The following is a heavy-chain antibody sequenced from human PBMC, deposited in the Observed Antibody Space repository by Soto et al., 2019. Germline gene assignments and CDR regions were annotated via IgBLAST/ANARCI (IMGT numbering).Heavy chain of an antibody. V-gene: IGHV4-61*01. J-gene: IGHJ3*02. Sequence: SETLSLTCTVSGGSVSSGSYYWSWIRQPPGKGLEWIGCIYYSGSTNYNPSLKSRVTISVDTSKNQFSLKLSSVTAADTAVYYCARQVDCSGGSCYFGAFDIWGQGTMVTVSS. CDR3: ARQVDCSGGSCYFGAFDI. CDR1: GGSVSSGSYY. D-gene: IGHD2-15*01. CDR2: IYYSGST.